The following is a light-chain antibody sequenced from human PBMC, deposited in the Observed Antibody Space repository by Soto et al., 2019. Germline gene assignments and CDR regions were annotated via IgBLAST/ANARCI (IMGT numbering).Light chain of an antibody. Sequence: AIQMTQSPSSVSASVGDRVTITCRASQAIRNDLGWYQQKPGKAPNLLIFGASNLQAGVPVRFSASGSGTNFTPTISNPQPEDFASYYCLQDYTYPWTFGQGTKVDI. V-gene: IGKV1-6*01. J-gene: IGKJ1*01. CDR1: QAIRND. CDR3: LQDYTYPWT. CDR2: GAS.